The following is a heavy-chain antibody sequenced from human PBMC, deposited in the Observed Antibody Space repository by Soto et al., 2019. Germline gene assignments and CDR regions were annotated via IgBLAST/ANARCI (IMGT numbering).Heavy chain of an antibody. V-gene: IGHV4-59*01. D-gene: IGHD3-10*01. CDR2: IFHSLGA. J-gene: IGHJ4*02. Sequence: SEPLSLTCPVSVGSTTSDYWSWIRQPPGKGLEWLGYIFHSLGAKYNPSLGSRGTISLDTSKNQLSLSLRSVTAADTAIYFCVRDLNGSGDYWGQGTLVTVSS. CDR3: VRDLNGSGDY. CDR1: VGSTTSDY.